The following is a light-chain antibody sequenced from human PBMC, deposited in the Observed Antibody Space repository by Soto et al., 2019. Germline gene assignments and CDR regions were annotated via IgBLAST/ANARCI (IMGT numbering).Light chain of an antibody. CDR2: DTS. Sequence: EVLLTQSPATLSLSPGERATLSCRASQSVSIYLAWFQQKPGQAPRLLIYDTSNRATGIPARFSGSGSGTDFTLIISSLEPEDFAVYYCQQRYTWPLTFGGGTKVEIK. CDR1: QSVSIY. V-gene: IGKV3-11*01. CDR3: QQRYTWPLT. J-gene: IGKJ4*01.